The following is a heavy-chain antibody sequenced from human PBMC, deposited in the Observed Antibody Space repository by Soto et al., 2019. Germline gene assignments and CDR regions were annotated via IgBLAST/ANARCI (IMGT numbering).Heavy chain of an antibody. CDR2: IYWDDDK. D-gene: IGHD3-10*01. CDR3: AHGPGNYGSGSYLDY. CDR1: GFSLSTSGVG. J-gene: IGHJ4*02. V-gene: IGHV2-5*02. Sequence: SGPTLVNPTQTLTLTCTFSGFSLSTSGVGVGWIRQPPGKALEWLALIYWDDDKRYSPSLKSRLTITKDTSKNQEVLTMTNMDPVDTATYYCAHGPGNYGSGSYLDYWGQGTLVTVSS.